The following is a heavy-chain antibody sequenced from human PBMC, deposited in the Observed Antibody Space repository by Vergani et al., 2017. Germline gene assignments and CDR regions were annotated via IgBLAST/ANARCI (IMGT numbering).Heavy chain of an antibody. CDR1: DSSIMTNPY. V-gene: IGHV4-38-2*01. CDR2: IHHSGDT. D-gene: IGHD3-16*01. J-gene: IGHJ6*02. Sequence: QVQLQESGPGLVKPSETLTLTCDVSDSSIMTNPYWGWFRQSPGKGLEWIGCIHHSGDTHYHSSLKSRVSVSIVSSSKFSLSLNSVTAADTAIYYCARHRGLGGFFPSSYFYGMDVWGHGTTVTVSS. CDR3: ARHRGLGGFFPSSYFYGMDV.